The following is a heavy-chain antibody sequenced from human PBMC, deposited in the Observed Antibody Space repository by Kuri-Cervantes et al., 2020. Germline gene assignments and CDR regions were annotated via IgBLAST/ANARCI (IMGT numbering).Heavy chain of an antibody. J-gene: IGHJ6*02. CDR1: GFTFSSYA. Sequence: GESLKISCAASGFTFSSYAMHWVRQAPGKGLEWVAVISYDGSNKYYADSVKGRFTISRDNSKNTLYLQMNSLRAEGTAVYYCASPGIVATHRDYYYYGMDVWGQGTTVTVSS. V-gene: IGHV3-30*07. CDR3: ASPGIVATHRDYYYYGMDV. D-gene: IGHD5-12*01. CDR2: ISYDGSNK.